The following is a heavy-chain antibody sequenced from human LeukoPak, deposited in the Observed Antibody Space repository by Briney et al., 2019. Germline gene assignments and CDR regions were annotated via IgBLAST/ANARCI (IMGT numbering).Heavy chain of an antibody. J-gene: IGHJ3*02. Sequence: GGSLRLSCAASGFTFSSYWMSWVRQAPGKGLEWVANIKQDGSEKYYVDSVKGRFTISRDNAKNSLYLQMNSLRAEDTALYYCAKDILPVIGVAFDIWGQGTMVTVSS. D-gene: IGHD2-21*01. CDR2: IKQDGSEK. CDR1: GFTFSSYW. V-gene: IGHV3-7*03. CDR3: AKDILPVIGVAFDI.